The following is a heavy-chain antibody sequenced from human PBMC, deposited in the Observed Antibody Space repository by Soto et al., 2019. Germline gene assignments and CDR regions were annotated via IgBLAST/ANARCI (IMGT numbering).Heavy chain of an antibody. J-gene: IGHJ4*02. Sequence: GASVKVSCKASGGTFSSYAISWVRQAPGQGLEWMGGIIPIFGTANYAQKFQGRVTITADESTSTAYMELSSLRSEDTAVYYCAREADIAAAGTFDYWGQGTLVTVSS. D-gene: IGHD6-13*01. CDR3: AREADIAAAGTFDY. CDR2: IIPIFGTA. CDR1: GGTFSSYA. V-gene: IGHV1-69*13.